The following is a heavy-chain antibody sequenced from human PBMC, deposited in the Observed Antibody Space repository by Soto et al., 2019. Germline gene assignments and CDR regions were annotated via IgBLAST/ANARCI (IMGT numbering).Heavy chain of an antibody. CDR1: GGSIRTSTW. Sequence: QVQLQESGPGLVKPSGTLSLTCAVSGGSIRTSTWWSWVRQPPGKGLEWIGEVYRTGSTNYNPSLQSRLTISVDKAKHQFSLEPTAASAADPAVYYCARARVTIAAAAIFDCWGQGTLVTVSS. J-gene: IGHJ4*02. CDR3: ARARVTIAAAAIFDC. V-gene: IGHV4-4*02. D-gene: IGHD6-25*01. CDR2: VYRTGST.